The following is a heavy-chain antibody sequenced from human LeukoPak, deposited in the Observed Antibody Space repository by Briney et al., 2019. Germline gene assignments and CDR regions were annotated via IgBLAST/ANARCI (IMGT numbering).Heavy chain of an antibody. Sequence: GESLKISCKGSGYTFTNYWIGWVRQMPGKGLEFMGIIYPGDSDTRYSPSFQGQVTISVDKSINTAYLQWSSLKASDSAMYYCARVGYSNRWDGVDYWGQGTLVTVSS. D-gene: IGHD2/OR15-2a*01. V-gene: IGHV5-51*01. CDR3: ARVGYSNRWDGVDY. CDR1: GYTFTNYW. J-gene: IGHJ4*02. CDR2: IYPGDSDT.